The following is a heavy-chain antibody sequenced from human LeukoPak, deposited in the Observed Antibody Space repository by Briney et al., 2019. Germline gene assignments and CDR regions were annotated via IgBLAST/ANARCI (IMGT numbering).Heavy chain of an antibody. D-gene: IGHD7-27*01. CDR2: IIPIFGTA. Sequence: SVKVSCKTSGYTFTSYAISWVRQAPGQGLEWMGGIIPIFGTANYAQKFQGRVTITTDESTSTAYMELSSLRSEDTAVYYCARDATGAPGVFDYWGQGTLVTVSS. CDR3: ARDATGAPGVFDY. V-gene: IGHV1-69*05. CDR1: GYTFTSYA. J-gene: IGHJ4*02.